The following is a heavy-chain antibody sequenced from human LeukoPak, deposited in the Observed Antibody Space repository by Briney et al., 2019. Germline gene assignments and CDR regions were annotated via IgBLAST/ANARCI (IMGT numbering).Heavy chain of an antibody. D-gene: IGHD3-10*01. CDR2: ISYDGSNK. CDR1: GFTFSSYA. Sequence: GGSLRLSCAASGFTFSSYAMHWVRQAPGKGLEWVAVISYDGSNKYYADSVKGRFTISRDNSKNTLYLQMNSLRAEDTAVYYCAKLSLPGGLLRDYYYYYYMNVSGKPWTVTV. J-gene: IGHJ6*03. CDR3: AKLSLPGGLLRDYYYYYYMNV. V-gene: IGHV3-30-3*02.